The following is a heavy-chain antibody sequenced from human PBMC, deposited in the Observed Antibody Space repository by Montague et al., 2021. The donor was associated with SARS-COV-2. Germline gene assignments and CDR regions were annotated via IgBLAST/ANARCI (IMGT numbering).Heavy chain of an antibody. CDR1: GFTFSDYY. CDR2: ISSSGSTI. J-gene: IGHJ5*02. D-gene: IGHD6-19*01. V-gene: IGHV3-11*01. Sequence: SLRLSCAASGFTFSDYYMSWIRQAPGKGLEWVSYISSSGSTIYYADSVKGRITISRDNAKNSLYLQMNSLRAEETAVYYCAGGIAVAGWGNWFDPWGQGTLVTVSS. CDR3: AGGIAVAGWGNWFDP.